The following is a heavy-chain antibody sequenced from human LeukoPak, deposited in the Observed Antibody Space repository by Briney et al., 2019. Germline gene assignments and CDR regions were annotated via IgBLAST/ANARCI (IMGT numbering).Heavy chain of an antibody. CDR2: INPYNGYT. J-gene: IGHJ4*02. V-gene: IGHV1-2*02. CDR3: ARDYSLNDFDY. D-gene: IGHD1-1*01. CDR1: GYTFTDHF. Sequence: ASVKVSCKSSGYTFTDHFIHWVRQAPGQGLEWGGEINPYNGYTKYAWRLQGRVTMTRDTSISTAFMEVSRLTSDDTAVYYCARDYSLNDFDYWGQGTLVTVAS.